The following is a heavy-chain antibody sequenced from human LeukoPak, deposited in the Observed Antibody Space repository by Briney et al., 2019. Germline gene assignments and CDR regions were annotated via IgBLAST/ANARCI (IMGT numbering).Heavy chain of an antibody. J-gene: IGHJ4*02. CDR3: ARAGGGY. Sequence: GGSLRLSCAASGFTVANNYMSWVRQAPGKGLEWVSSISSSSSYIFYADSVKGRFTISRDNAKNSLYLQMNSLRAEDTAVYYCARAGGGYWGQGTLVTVSS. CDR1: GFTVANNY. CDR2: ISSSSSYI. D-gene: IGHD1-26*01. V-gene: IGHV3-21*01.